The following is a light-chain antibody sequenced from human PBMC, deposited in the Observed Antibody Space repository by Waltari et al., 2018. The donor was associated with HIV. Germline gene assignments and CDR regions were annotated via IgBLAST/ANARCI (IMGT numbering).Light chain of an antibody. CDR1: QSISSW. CDR3: QQYDNYLWT. V-gene: IGKV1-5*03. Sequence: DIQMTQSPFTLSASVGDRVTITCRASQSISSWLAWYQQKPGNVPKLLIYRASTLESGVPSRFSGSGSWTEFTLTISSLQPDDFATYYCQQYDNYLWTFGQGTKVEIK. CDR2: RAS. J-gene: IGKJ1*01.